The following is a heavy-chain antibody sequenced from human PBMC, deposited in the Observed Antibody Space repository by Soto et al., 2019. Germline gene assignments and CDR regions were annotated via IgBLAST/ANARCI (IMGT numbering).Heavy chain of an antibody. CDR3: ARHGFYGDYASNYFDP. J-gene: IGHJ5*02. CDR1: GYSFSNYW. Sequence: GESLKISCKGSGYSFSNYWIAWVRHMPGKGLEYIGIIYPSDSDTRYSPSFQGQVTISADKSISTAYLQWSSLKASDTAIYYCARHGFYGDYASNYFDPWGQGTLVTVSS. D-gene: IGHD4-17*01. CDR2: IYPSDSDT. V-gene: IGHV5-51*01.